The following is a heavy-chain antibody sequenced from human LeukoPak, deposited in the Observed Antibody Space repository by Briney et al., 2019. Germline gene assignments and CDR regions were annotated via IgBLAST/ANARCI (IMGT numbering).Heavy chain of an antibody. D-gene: IGHD3-3*01. CDR1: GFNFKNYG. CDR3: AKGEFWSGPSHFEF. Sequence: GGSLRPSCTAFGFNFKNYGMNCVRQAPGKGLEWVSEISGSGGRTYLADSVKGRFTLSRDDSKNTVYLEMNSLRGEDTAVYYCAKGEFWSGPSHFEFWGQGTLVTVSS. V-gene: IGHV3-23*01. J-gene: IGHJ4*02. CDR2: ISGSGGRT.